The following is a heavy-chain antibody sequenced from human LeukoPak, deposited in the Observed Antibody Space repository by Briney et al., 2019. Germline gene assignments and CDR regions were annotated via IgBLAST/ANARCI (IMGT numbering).Heavy chain of an antibody. CDR2: INPNSGGT. V-gene: IGHV1-2*02. CDR1: GYTFTGYY. CDR3: ARDSSVASSGCFFD. Sequence: ASVKVSCKASGYTFTGYYMHWVRQAPGQGLEWMGWINPNSGGTNYAQKFQGRVTTTRDTSISTAYMELSRLRSDDTAVYYCARDSSVASSGCFFDWGQGTLVTVSS. J-gene: IGHJ4*02. D-gene: IGHD3-22*01.